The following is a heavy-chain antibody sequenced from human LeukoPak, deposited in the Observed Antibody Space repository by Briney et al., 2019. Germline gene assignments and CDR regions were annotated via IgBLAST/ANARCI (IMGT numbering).Heavy chain of an antibody. V-gene: IGHV3-23*01. CDR2: ISGSGDST. J-gene: IGHJ4*02. CDR1: GFTFSSCA. Sequence: GGSLRLSCAASGFTFSSCAMSWVRQAPGKGLEWVSAISGSGDSTYYADSVKGRFTISRDNSKNTLYLQMNSLRAEDTAVYYCAKEDVRYGGGYFDHWGQGTLVTVSS. CDR3: AKEDVRYGGGYFDH. D-gene: IGHD4-17*01.